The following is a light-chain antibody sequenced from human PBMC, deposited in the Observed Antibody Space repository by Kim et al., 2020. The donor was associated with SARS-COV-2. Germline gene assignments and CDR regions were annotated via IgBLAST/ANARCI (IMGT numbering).Light chain of an antibody. CDR1: SGHSSSA. V-gene: IGLV4-69*01. CDR3: QTWGTGIVV. CDR2: LNSDGSH. J-gene: IGLJ2*01. Sequence: ASVKLTCTLGSGHSSSAIAWHQQQPEKGPRYLMKLNSDGSHTKGDGIPDRFSGASSGAERYLTISSLQSEDEADYYCQTWGTGIVVFGGGTKLTVL.